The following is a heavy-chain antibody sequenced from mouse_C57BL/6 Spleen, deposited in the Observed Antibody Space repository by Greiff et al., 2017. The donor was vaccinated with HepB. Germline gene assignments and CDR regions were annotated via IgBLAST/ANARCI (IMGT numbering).Heavy chain of an antibody. Sequence: VQLQQPGAELVKPGASVKLSCKASGYTFTSYWMQWVKQRPGQGLEWIGEIDPSDSYTNYNQKFKGKATLTVDTSSSTAYMQLSSLTSEDSAVYYCARVTTVGYYFDYWGQGTTLTVSS. CDR3: ARVTTVGYYFDY. J-gene: IGHJ2*01. V-gene: IGHV1-50*01. CDR2: IDPSDSYT. CDR1: GYTFTSYW. D-gene: IGHD1-1*01.